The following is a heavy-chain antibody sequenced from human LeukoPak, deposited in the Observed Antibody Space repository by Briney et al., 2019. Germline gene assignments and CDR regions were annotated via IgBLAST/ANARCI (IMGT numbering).Heavy chain of an antibody. Sequence: PGRSLRLSCAASGFTFSSYGMHWVRQAPGKGLEWVAVILYDGTNRNYADSVKGRFTISRDNSKNTLYLQMNSLRAEDTAVYYCARASSSWTPFDYWGQGTLVTVSS. D-gene: IGHD6-13*01. CDR1: GFTFSSYG. CDR2: ILYDGTNR. CDR3: ARASSSWTPFDY. V-gene: IGHV3-30*03. J-gene: IGHJ4*02.